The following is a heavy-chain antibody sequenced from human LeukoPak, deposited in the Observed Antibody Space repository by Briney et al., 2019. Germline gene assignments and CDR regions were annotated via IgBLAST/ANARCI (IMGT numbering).Heavy chain of an antibody. V-gene: IGHV3-23*01. D-gene: IGHD3/OR15-3a*01. CDR3: ARDWTDAFDL. Sequence: GGSLRLSCAVSGFTFSSYAMSWVRQAPGKVLEWVSAISGSGGSTYYADSVKGRFTISRDNSKNTLYLQMNSLRAEDTAVYYCARDWTDAFDLWGQGIMVTVSS. J-gene: IGHJ3*01. CDR2: ISGSGGST. CDR1: GFTFSSYA.